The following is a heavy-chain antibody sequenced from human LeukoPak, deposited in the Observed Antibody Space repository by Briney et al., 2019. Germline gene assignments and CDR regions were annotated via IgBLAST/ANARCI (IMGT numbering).Heavy chain of an antibody. CDR2: ISGSGGST. CDR3: AKLGWWGAAAQYFQH. Sequence: PGGSLRLSCEVSGFTFSSYTMTWVRQAPGKGLEWVSAISGSGGSTYYADSVKGRFTISRDNSKNTLYLQMNSLRAEDTAVYYCAKLGWWGAAAQYFQHWGQGTLVTVSS. D-gene: IGHD2-15*01. J-gene: IGHJ1*01. V-gene: IGHV3-23*01. CDR1: GFTFSSYT.